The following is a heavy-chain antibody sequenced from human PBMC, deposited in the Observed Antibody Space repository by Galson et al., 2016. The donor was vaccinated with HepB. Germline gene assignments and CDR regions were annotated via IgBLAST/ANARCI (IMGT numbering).Heavy chain of an antibody. CDR2: IYYSGRT. V-gene: IGHV4-59*01. CDR1: GAPISGYY. D-gene: IGHD6-19*01. CDR3: ARDDSGGWYGFPYGMDV. Sequence: ETLSLTCTVSGAPISGYYLSWIRQPPGKGLEWIGYIYYSGRTNYNPSLKSRVTISVDTSKNQFSLKLSSVTAADTAVYYRARDDSGGWYGFPYGMDVWGQGTTVTVSS. J-gene: IGHJ6*02.